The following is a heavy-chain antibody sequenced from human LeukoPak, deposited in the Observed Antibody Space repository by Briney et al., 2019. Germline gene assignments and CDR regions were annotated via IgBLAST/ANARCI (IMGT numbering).Heavy chain of an antibody. CDR2: ISYDGSSK. D-gene: IGHD1-26*01. CDR1: GLTFSRHA. CDR3: ARGKWEYGRSSSWYGRIDNP. V-gene: IGHV3-30*04. J-gene: IGHJ5*02. Sequence: PGRSLTLSRTVSGLTFSRHALHWVRHPPGRGLEWVAVISYDGSSKYYSHSVQGRFFISRDNSSNRSYLQMNRLGPEDTAIYFCARGKWEYGRSSSWYGRIDNPGGQGTLVTVSA.